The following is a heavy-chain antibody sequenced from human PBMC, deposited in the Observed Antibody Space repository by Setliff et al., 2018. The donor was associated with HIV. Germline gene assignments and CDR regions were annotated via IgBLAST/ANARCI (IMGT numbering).Heavy chain of an antibody. V-gene: IGHV3-21*01. D-gene: IGHD1-7*01. J-gene: IGHJ6*03. CDR1: GSTFSDYT. CDR3: ARDPTGITFYYYMDV. CDR2: ISSSSSYI. Sequence: GESLTISCAASGSTFSDYTMNWVRQAPGKGLEWVSSISSSSSYIYDADSVKGRFTISRDNAKNSLYLQMNSLRAEDTAVYYCARDPTGITFYYYMDVWGKGTTVTVSS.